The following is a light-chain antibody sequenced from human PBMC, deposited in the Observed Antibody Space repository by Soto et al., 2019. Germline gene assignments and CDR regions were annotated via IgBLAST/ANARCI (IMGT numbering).Light chain of an antibody. CDR2: VES. V-gene: IGKV3-15*01. Sequence: EIVMTQSPATLSVSPGERATLSCRASQSVSSNLAWYQQKPGQTPKLLIYVESTRATGIPARFSGCGSGTEFTLTIGSLQSEDFAVYYCQQYNVWPLTFGGGTKVEFK. CDR1: QSVSSN. CDR3: QQYNVWPLT. J-gene: IGKJ4*01.